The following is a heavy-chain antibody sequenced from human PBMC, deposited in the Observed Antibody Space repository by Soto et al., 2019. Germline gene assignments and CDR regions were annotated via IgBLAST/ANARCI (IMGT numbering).Heavy chain of an antibody. CDR3: AKVVAGGIAVAGNFDY. CDR2: ISGSGGST. CDR1: GFTFSSYA. Sequence: PGGSLRLSCSASGFTFSSYAMSGVRQAPGKGLEWVSAISGSGGSTYYADSVKGRFTISRDNSKNTLYLQMNSLRAEDTAVYYCAKVVAGGIAVAGNFDYWGQGTLVTVSS. D-gene: IGHD6-19*01. J-gene: IGHJ4*02. V-gene: IGHV3-23*01.